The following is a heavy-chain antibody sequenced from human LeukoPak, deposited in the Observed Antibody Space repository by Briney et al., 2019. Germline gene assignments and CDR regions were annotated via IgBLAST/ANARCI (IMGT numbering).Heavy chain of an antibody. Sequence: PGGSLRLSCAASGFTFSSYAMSWVRQAPGKGLEWVSAISGSGGSTYYADSVKGRFTISRDNSKNTLYLQMNSLRAEDTAVYYCARDKEAGFIVRYYFDYWGQGTLVTVSS. CDR3: ARDKEAGFIVRYYFDY. D-gene: IGHD2/OR15-2a*01. CDR2: ISGSGGST. CDR1: GFTFSSYA. V-gene: IGHV3-23*01. J-gene: IGHJ4*02.